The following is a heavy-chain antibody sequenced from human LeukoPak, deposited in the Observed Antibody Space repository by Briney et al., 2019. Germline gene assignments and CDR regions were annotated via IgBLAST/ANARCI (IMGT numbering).Heavy chain of an antibody. CDR1: GFTFSTYG. Sequence: GGSLRLSCAASGFTFSTYGMHWVRQAPGKGLEWVAVISYDGSDKYYVDSVKGRFTISRDNSKNTLYLQMNSLRPEDTAVYYCASRRRDLVIIHWSQGTLVTVSS. CDR3: ASRRRDLVIIH. J-gene: IGHJ4*02. CDR2: ISYDGSDK. D-gene: IGHD3-9*01. V-gene: IGHV3-30*03.